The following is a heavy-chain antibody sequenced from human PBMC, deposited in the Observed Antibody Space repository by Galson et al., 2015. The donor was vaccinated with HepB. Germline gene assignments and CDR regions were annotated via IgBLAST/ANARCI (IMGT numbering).Heavy chain of an antibody. J-gene: IGHJ4*02. CDR1: GFTFSSYS. D-gene: IGHD2-2*01. Sequence: SLRLSCAASGFTFSSYSMNWVRQAPGKGLEWVSSTSSSSSYIYYADSVKGRFTISRDNAKNTLYLQMNSLRAEDTAVYYCAREYPGPCCFDYWGQGTLVTVSS. CDR3: AREYPGPCCFDY. CDR2: TSSSSSYI. V-gene: IGHV3-21*01.